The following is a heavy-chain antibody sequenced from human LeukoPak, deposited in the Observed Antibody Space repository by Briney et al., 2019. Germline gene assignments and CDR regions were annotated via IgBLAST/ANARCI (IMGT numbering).Heavy chain of an antibody. V-gene: IGHV1-2*06. CDR2: INPNSGGT. CDR3: ARDSSTWRTLDSIKIDY. J-gene: IGHJ4*02. D-gene: IGHD6-13*01. Sequence: ASVKVSRKASGYTFTGYYMHWVRQAPGQGLEWMGRINPNSGGTNSAQKFQGRVTMTRDTSISTAYMELSRLRSDDTAVYYCARDSSTWRTLDSIKIDYWGQGTLVTVSS. CDR1: GYTFTGYY.